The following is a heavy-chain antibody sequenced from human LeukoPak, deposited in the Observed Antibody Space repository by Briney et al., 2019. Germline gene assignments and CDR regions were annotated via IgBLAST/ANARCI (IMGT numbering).Heavy chain of an antibody. Sequence: SETLSLTCTVSGGSISSYYWSWIRQPAGKGLEWIGRIYTSGSTNYNPSLKSRATMSVDTSKNQFSLKLSSVTAADTAVYYCARDMIAYCGGDCPPTFDYWGQGTLVTVSS. J-gene: IGHJ4*02. D-gene: IGHD2-21*02. CDR3: ARDMIAYCGGDCPPTFDY. V-gene: IGHV4-4*07. CDR1: GGSISSYY. CDR2: IYTSGST.